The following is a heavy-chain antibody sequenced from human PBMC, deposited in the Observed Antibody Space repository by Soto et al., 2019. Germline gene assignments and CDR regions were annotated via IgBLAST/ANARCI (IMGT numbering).Heavy chain of an antibody. CDR3: ASRKYIWNYTGHFFDN. CDR2: ISHSGST. V-gene: IGHV4-34*01. J-gene: IGHJ4*02. Sequence: SETLSLTCAVYGGSFSGFYWNWIRQPPGKGLEWIGEISHSGSTNYNPSLKSRVTISIDTSKNQFSLKVSSVSAADTAVYYCASRKYIWNYTGHFFDNWVLGTLVTVSS. CDR1: GGSFSGFY. D-gene: IGHD1-1*01.